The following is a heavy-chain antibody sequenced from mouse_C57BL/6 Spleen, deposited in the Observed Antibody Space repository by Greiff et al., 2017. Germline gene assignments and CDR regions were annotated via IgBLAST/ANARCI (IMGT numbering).Heavy chain of an antibody. CDR3: AREVYDYDRGYYFDY. V-gene: IGHV1-69*01. D-gene: IGHD2-4*01. Sequence: QVQLQQPGAELVMPGASVKLSCKASGYTFTSYWMHWVKQRPGQGLEWIGEIDPSDSYTNYNQKLKGKSTLTVDKSSSTASMQLSSLTSEDSAVYYCAREVYDYDRGYYFDYWGQGTTLTVSS. CDR2: IDPSDSYT. J-gene: IGHJ2*01. CDR1: GYTFTSYW.